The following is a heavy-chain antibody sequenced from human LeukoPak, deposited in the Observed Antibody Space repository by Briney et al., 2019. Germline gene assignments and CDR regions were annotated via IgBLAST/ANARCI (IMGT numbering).Heavy chain of an antibody. CDR3: ARKGVAVASFDY. J-gene: IGHJ4*02. Sequence: SETLSLTCAVSGYSISSGYYWGWIRQPPGKGLEWIGSIYHSGSTYYNPSLKSRVTISVDTSKNQFSLKLSSVTAADTAVYYCARKGVAVASFDYWGQGTLVIVSS. CDR2: IYHSGST. V-gene: IGHV4-38-2*01. D-gene: IGHD6-19*01. CDR1: GYSISSGYY.